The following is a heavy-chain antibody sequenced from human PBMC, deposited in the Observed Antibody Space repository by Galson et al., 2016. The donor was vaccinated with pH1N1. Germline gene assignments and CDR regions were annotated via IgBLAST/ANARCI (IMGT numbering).Heavy chain of an antibody. D-gene: IGHD1-14*01. Sequence: SLRLSCAASGFTFSGFYMDWVRQAPGKGLEWVGRITKRPEGYTTQDATSVKGRFIISRDDSEDLLYLQMNSLKTEDTAVYYCTRENHHKFDYWGQGTLVTVSS. CDR1: GFTFSGFY. CDR2: ITKRPEGYTT. V-gene: IGHV3-72*01. J-gene: IGHJ4*02. CDR3: TRENHHKFDY.